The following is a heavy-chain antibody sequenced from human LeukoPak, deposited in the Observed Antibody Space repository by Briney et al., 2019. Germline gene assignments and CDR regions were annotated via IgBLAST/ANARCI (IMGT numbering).Heavy chain of an antibody. V-gene: IGHV1-2*02. CDR2: INPNSGGT. D-gene: IGHD3-9*01. CDR1: GYTFTGYY. Sequence: GASVKVSCKASGYTFTGYYMHWVRQAPGQGLEWMGWINPNSGGTNYAQKFQGRVTMTRDTSISTAYMELSRLRSDDTAVYYCARAVLRYFDWIPFDYWGQGTLVTVSS. CDR3: ARAVLRYFDWIPFDY. J-gene: IGHJ4*02.